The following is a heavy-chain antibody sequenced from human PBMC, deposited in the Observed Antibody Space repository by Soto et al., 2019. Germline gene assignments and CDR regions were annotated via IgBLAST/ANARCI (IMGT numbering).Heavy chain of an antibody. CDR2: IIPIFGTA. D-gene: IGHD3-3*01. CDR1: GGTFSSYA. Sequence: SVKVSCKASGGTFSSYAISWVRQAPGQGLEWMGGIIPIFGTANYAQKFQGRVTITADESTSTAYMELSSLRSEDTAVYYCARGLEWLLWQYYYGMDVWGQGTTVTVSS. CDR3: ARGLEWLLWQYYYGMDV. J-gene: IGHJ6*02. V-gene: IGHV1-69*13.